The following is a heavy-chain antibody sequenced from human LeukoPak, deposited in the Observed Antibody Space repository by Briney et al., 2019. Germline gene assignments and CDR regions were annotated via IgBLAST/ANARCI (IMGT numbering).Heavy chain of an antibody. Sequence: GGSLRLSCAASGFTFSDYYMSWVRQAPGKGLEWVSAISGSGGSTYYADSVKGRLTISRDNSKNTLYLQMNSLRAEDTAVYYCAKKLGDSYGYVGGFDYWGQGTLVTVSS. D-gene: IGHD5-18*01. V-gene: IGHV3-23*01. CDR3: AKKLGDSYGYVGGFDY. J-gene: IGHJ4*02. CDR1: GFTFSDYY. CDR2: ISGSGGST.